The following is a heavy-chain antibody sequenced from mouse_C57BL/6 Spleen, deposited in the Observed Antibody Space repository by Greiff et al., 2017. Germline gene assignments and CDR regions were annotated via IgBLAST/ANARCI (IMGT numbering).Heavy chain of an antibody. V-gene: IGHV7-3*01. D-gene: IGHD6-2*01. CDR2: IRNKANGYTT. Sequence: DVKLVESGGGLVQPGGSLSLSCAASGFTFTDYYMSWVRQPPGKALEWLGFIRNKANGYTTEYSASVKGRFTISRDNSQRILYLQMNALRAEDSATYYCAGYERAMDDWGQGTTVTVSS. J-gene: IGHJ4*01. CDR1: GFTFTDYY. CDR3: AGYERAMDD.